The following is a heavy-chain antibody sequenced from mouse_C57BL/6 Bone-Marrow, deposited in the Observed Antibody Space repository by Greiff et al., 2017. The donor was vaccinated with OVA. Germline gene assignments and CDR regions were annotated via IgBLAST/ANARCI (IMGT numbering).Heavy chain of an antibody. J-gene: IGHJ3*01. CDR3: TEGVDYSNSFAY. Sequence: EVMLVESGGGLVQPGGSMKLSCVASGFTFSNYWMNWVRQSPEKGLEWVAQIRLKSDNYATHYAESVKGRFTISRDDSKSSVYLQMNNLRAEDTGIYYCTEGVDYSNSFAYWGQGTLVTVSA. CDR1: GFTFSNYW. D-gene: IGHD2-5*01. V-gene: IGHV6-3*01. CDR2: IRLKSDNYAT.